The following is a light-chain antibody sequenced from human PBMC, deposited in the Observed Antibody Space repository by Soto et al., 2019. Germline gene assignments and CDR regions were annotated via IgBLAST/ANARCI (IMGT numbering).Light chain of an antibody. Sequence: AIQITQSPSSLSASVVDRVTISFRASQGIGNALGWYQKKPGKDPKLLIYAASSLQSGVPSRFSGSGSGTDFNLTISRLQTEDFATYYCQQANSFTWTFGQGTKVDIK. J-gene: IGKJ1*01. CDR1: QGIGNA. V-gene: IGKV1-6*01. CDR3: QQANSFTWT. CDR2: AAS.